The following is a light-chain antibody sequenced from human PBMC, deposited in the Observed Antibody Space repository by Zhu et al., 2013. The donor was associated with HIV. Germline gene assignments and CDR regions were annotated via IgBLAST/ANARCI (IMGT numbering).Light chain of an antibody. CDR1: QGVGYF. CDR2: AAS. CDR3: LQHRAFPRT. V-gene: IGKV1-17*01. Sequence: DIQXTQSPSTLSASVGDRVTITCRASQGVGYFLSWFQEKSGKAPTRLIFAASNLQSGVPPRFSGRGSGTEFTLTIDSVQPDDSATYYCLQHRAFPRTFGQGTRVDIQ. J-gene: IGKJ1*01.